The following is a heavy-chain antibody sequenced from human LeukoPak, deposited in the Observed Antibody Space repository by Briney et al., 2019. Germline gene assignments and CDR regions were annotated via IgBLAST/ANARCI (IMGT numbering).Heavy chain of an antibody. CDR3: ARDRGSGWYQRRYYYYYGMDV. Sequence: SETLSLTCTVSGGSISSGSYYWSWIRQPPGKGLEWIGYIYYSGSTNYNPSLKSRVTISVDTSKNQFSLKLSSVTAADTAVYYCARDRGSGWYQRRYYYYYGMDVWGQGTTVTVSS. CDR1: GGSISSGSYY. CDR2: IYYSGST. J-gene: IGHJ6*02. D-gene: IGHD6-19*01. V-gene: IGHV4-61*01.